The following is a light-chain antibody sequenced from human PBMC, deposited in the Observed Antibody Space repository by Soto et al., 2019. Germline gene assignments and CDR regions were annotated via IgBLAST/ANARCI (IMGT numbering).Light chain of an antibody. V-gene: IGLV1-40*01. Sequence: QSVLTQPPSVSGAPGQRVTISCTGTSSNIGARSDVHWYQQLPGTAPKLLIYGNRNRPSGVSNRFSGSKSDNTASLTISGLQAEDEADYYCCSYANTTTVFGAGTKLTVL. CDR1: SSNIGARSD. J-gene: IGLJ3*02. CDR2: GNR. CDR3: CSYANTTTV.